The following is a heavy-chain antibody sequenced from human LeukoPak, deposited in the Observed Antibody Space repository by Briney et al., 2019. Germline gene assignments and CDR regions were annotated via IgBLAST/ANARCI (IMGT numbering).Heavy chain of an antibody. V-gene: IGHV3-7*01. CDR3: ARGPLAFVVVPTTIDYYFDY. J-gene: IGHJ4*02. Sequence: PGGSLRLSCAVSGFTFSSYWMSWVRQTPGKGLEWVANIKQDGSEKYYVDSVKGRFTISRDNARNSLYLQMSSLRAEDTSVYYCARGPLAFVVVPTTIDYYFDYWSQGTLVTVSS. D-gene: IGHD2-2*02. CDR1: GFTFSSYW. CDR2: IKQDGSEK.